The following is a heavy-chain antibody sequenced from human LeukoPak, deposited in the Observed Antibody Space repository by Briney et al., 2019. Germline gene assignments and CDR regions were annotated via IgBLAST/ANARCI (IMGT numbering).Heavy chain of an antibody. V-gene: IGHV4-61*01. CDR3: ARVGYYSGGVIWFDP. CDR1: GGSISSSSYY. D-gene: IGHD3-22*01. CDR2: IYYSGST. Sequence: SETLSLTCTVSGGSISSSSYYWSWIRQPPGKGLEWIGYIYYSGSTNYNPSLKSRVTISVDTSKNQFSLKLSSVTAADTAVYYCARVGYYSGGVIWFDPWGQGTLVTVSS. J-gene: IGHJ5*02.